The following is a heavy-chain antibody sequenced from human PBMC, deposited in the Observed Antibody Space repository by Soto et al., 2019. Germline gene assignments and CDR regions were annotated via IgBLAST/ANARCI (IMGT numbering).Heavy chain of an antibody. D-gene: IGHD2-2*01. CDR3: ARVRLYCSSTSCYYSNNWFDP. V-gene: IGHV1-2*02. J-gene: IGHJ5*02. CDR2: INPNSGGT. CDR1: GYTFTGYY. Sequence: ASGKVSCKASGYTFTGYYMHWVRQAPGQGLEWMGWINPNSGGTNYAQKFQGRVTMTRDTSISTAYMELSRLRSDDTAVYYCARVRLYCSSTSCYYSNNWFDPWGQGTLVTVSS.